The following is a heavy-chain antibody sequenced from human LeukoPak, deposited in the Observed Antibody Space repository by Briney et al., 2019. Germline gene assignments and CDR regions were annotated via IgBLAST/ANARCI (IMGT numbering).Heavy chain of an antibody. CDR3: AKPALYSSSWYYFDY. CDR2: VSFDGTSK. Sequence: GRSLRLSCAASGFTFSTYAMPWVRQTPGKGLEWVAVVSFDGTSKYYADSVKGRFTISRDNSKNTLYLQMNSLRAEDTAVYYRAKPALYSSSWYYFDYWGQGTLVTVSS. D-gene: IGHD6-13*01. J-gene: IGHJ4*02. V-gene: IGHV3-30-3*02. CDR1: GFTFSTYA.